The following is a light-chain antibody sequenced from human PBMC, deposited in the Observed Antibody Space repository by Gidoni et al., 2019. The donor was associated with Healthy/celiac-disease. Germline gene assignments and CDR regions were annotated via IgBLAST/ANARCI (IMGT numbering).Light chain of an antibody. CDR2: GAS. CDR1: QSVSSSY. V-gene: IGKV3-20*01. Sequence: EIVFTQSPGTLSLSPGERATLSCRASQSVSSSYLAWYQQKPGQAPRLLIYGASSRATGIPDRLSGSGSGTDFTLTISRLEPEDFAVYYCQQYGSSLLLTFGGGTKVEIK. J-gene: IGKJ4*01. CDR3: QQYGSSLLLT.